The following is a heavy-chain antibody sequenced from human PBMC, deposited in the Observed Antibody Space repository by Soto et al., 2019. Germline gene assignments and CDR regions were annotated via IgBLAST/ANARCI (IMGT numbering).Heavy chain of an antibody. J-gene: IGHJ4*02. D-gene: IGHD3-22*01. CDR3: ARQSYDSSDYFDY. CDR1: GDSITSSTYY. V-gene: IGHV4-39*01. Sequence: QVQLQESGPGLVKPSETLSLTCTVSGDSITSSTYYWGWIRQPPGKGLEWIGSIYYSGSTYYNPSLTSRVTISVDTSRIHFSLKLISVTAADTAVYYCARQSYDSSDYFDYWGQGTVVTVSS. CDR2: IYYSGST.